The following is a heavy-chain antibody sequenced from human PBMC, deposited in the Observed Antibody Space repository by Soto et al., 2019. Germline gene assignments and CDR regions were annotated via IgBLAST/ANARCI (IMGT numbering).Heavy chain of an antibody. CDR2: IYYSGRT. J-gene: IGHJ6*02. CDR1: GDSISSYY. Sequence: SETLSLTGSVSGDSISSYYWSWIRQSRGKGLEWIGYIYYSGRTNYTPSLRSRVTISVDTSKNQLSLELSSVTAADTAVYYCVRDYYYDSSGYPGADYYGMDVWGQGTTVTVSS. V-gene: IGHV4-59*01. CDR3: VRDYYYDSSGYPGADYYGMDV. D-gene: IGHD3-22*01.